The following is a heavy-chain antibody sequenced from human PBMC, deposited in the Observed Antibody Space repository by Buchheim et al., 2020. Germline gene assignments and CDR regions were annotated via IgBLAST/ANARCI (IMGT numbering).Heavy chain of an antibody. V-gene: IGHV4-34*09. CDR3: ARGLPTTVTTIGVDY. Sequence: QVQLQESGPGLVKPSQTLSLTCAVYGGSFSGYYWSWIRQPPGKGLEWIGEINHSGSTNYNPSLKSRVTISVDTSKNQFSLKLSSVTAADTAVYYCARGLPTTVTTIGVDYWGQGTL. CDR2: INHSGST. CDR1: GGSFSGYY. J-gene: IGHJ4*02. D-gene: IGHD4-17*01.